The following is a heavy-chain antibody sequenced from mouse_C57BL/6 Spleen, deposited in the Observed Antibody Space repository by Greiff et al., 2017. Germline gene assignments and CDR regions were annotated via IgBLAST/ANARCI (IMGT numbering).Heavy chain of an antibody. J-gene: IGHJ2*01. CDR1: GYTFTSYW. CDR3: AVWSHYFDY. V-gene: IGHV1-50*01. Sequence: QVQLQQSGAELVKPGASVKLSCKASGYTFTSYWMQWVKQRPGQGLEWIGEIDPSDSYTNYNQKFKGKATLTVDTSSSTAYMQLSSLTSEDSAVYYCAVWSHYFDYWGQGTTLTVPS. D-gene: IGHD2-10*02. CDR2: IDPSDSYT.